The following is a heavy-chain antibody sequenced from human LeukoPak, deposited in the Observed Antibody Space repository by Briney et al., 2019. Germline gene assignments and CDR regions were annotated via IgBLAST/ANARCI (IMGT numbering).Heavy chain of an antibody. D-gene: IGHD2-8*01. V-gene: IGHV1-46*01. CDR2: INPSGGST. CDR3: ARGLSGNKYGYFDY. CDR1: GYTFASYY. Sequence: ASVEVSCKASGYTFASYYMHWVRQAPGRGLEWMRIINPSGGSTTYAQKLQGRVTMTRDTSTSTVYMELSSLRSEDTAVYYCARGLSGNKYGYFDYWGRGTLVTVSS. J-gene: IGHJ4*02.